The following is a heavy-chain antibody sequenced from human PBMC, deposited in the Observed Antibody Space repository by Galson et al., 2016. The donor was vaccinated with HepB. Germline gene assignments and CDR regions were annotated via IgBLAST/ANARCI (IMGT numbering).Heavy chain of an antibody. J-gene: IGHJ3*01. Sequence: SLRLSCAASGFRFRDYAMHWVRQAPGKGLERVARISYDGGNKFYADSVKGRLTISRDNSKDTLYLQMNSLTTDDTALYYCARDNSLGDMSAFDLWGQGTMVAVSS. D-gene: IGHD2-15*01. CDR1: GFRFRDYA. CDR3: ARDNSLGDMSAFDL. CDR2: ISYDGGNK. V-gene: IGHV3-30-3*01.